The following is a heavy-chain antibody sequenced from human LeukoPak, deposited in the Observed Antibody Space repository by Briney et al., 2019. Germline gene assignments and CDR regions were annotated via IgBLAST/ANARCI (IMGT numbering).Heavy chain of an antibody. CDR1: GGSISSYY. Sequence: SEPLSLTCTVSGGSISSYYWSCIRQPAGKGLEWIGRIYTSGSTNYNPSLKSRVTMSVDTSKNQFSLKLSSVTAADTAVYYCASGVGAGGGDAFDIWGQGTMVSVSS. D-gene: IGHD1-26*01. CDR3: ASGVGAGGGDAFDI. J-gene: IGHJ3*02. CDR2: IYTSGST. V-gene: IGHV4-4*07.